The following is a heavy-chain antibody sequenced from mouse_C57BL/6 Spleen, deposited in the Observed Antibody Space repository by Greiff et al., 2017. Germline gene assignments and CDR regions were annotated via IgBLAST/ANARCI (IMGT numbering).Heavy chain of an antibody. V-gene: IGHV5-9-1*02. Sequence: EVMLVESGEGLVKPGGSLKLSCAASGFTFSSYAMSWVRQTPEKRLEWVAYISSGGDYIYYADTVKGRFTISRDNARNTLYLQMSSLKSEDTAMYYCTRITTVEAPLAYWGQGTLVTVSA. CDR2: ISSGGDYI. CDR3: TRITTVEAPLAY. D-gene: IGHD1-1*01. CDR1: GFTFSSYA. J-gene: IGHJ3*01.